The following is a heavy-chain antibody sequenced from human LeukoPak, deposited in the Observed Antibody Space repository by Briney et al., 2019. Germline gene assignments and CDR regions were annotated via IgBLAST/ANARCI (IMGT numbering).Heavy chain of an antibody. CDR3: AREYTAMVTGNDAFDI. V-gene: IGHV3-21*01. D-gene: IGHD5-18*01. Sequence: GGSLRLSCAASGFTFSSYSMNWVRQAPGKGLEWVSSISSSSSYIYYADSVKGRFTISRDNSKNTLYLQMNSLRAEDTAVYYCAREYTAMVTGNDAFDIWGQGTMVTVSS. CDR1: GFTFSSYS. J-gene: IGHJ3*02. CDR2: ISSSSSYI.